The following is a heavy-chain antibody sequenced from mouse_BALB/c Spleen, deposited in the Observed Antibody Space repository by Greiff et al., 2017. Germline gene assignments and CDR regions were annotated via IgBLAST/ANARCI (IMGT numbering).Heavy chain of an antibody. CDR1: GFSLTGYG. Sequence: QVHVKQSGPGLVAPSQSLSITCTVSGFSLTGYGVNWVRQPPGKGLEWLGMIWGDGSTDYNSALKSRLSISKDNSKSQVFLKMNSLQTDDTARYYCARAYYGNYGAMDYWGQGTSVTVSS. V-gene: IGHV2-6-7*01. CDR2: IWGDGST. J-gene: IGHJ4*01. D-gene: IGHD2-10*01. CDR3: ARAYYGNYGAMDY.